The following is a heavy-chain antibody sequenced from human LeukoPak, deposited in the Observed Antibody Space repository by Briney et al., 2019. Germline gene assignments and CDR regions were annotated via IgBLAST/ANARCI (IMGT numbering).Heavy chain of an antibody. CDR1: GYTFTSYG. CDR3: ARDRAYDFWSGYYRPVFRYYYYGMDV. V-gene: IGHV1-18*01. D-gene: IGHD3-3*01. J-gene: IGHJ6*02. Sequence: ASVKVSCKASGYTFTSYGISWVRQAPGQGLEWMGWINAYNGNTNYAQMLQGRVTMTTDTSTSTAYMELRSLRSDDTAVYYCARDRAYDFWSGYYRPVFRYYYYGMDVWGQGTTVTVSS. CDR2: INAYNGNT.